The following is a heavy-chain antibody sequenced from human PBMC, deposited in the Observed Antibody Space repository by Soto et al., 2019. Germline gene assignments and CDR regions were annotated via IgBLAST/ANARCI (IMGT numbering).Heavy chain of an antibody. J-gene: IGHJ4*02. Sequence: QVQLVQSGAEVKKPGASVKVSCKASGYTFTNYVISWVRQAPGQGLEWMGWISAYNGNTNYAQKLRGRVTMTTDTSTTTVYMELRSLRSDDTAVYYCARGRVIVLGPAAAFDYWGQGTLVTVSS. CDR3: ARGRVIVLGPAAAFDY. CDR2: ISAYNGNT. V-gene: IGHV1-18*01. D-gene: IGHD2-2*01. CDR1: GYTFTNYV.